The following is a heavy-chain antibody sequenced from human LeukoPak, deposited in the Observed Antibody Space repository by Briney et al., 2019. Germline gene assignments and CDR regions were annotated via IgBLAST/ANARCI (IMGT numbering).Heavy chain of an antibody. D-gene: IGHD6-25*01. CDR2: IYYSGST. J-gene: IGHJ2*01. CDR3: ARQGGGFWYFDL. V-gene: IGHV4-59*08. Sequence: SETLSLTCTVSGGSISSYYWSWIRQPPGKGLEWIGYIYYSGSTNYNPSLKRRVTISVDTSKNQFSLKLSSVTAAVTAVYYCARQGGGFWYFDLWGRGTLVTVSS. CDR1: GGSISSYY.